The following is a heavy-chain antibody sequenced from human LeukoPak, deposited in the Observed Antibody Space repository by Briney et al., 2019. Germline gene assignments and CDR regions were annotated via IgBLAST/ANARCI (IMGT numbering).Heavy chain of an antibody. Sequence: SVKVSCKASGGTFSSYAISWVRQAPGQGLEWMGGIIPIFGTANYAQKFQGRVTITADESTSTAYMELSSLRSEDTAVYYFARPELSAYYDFWSGQMTREYYFDYWGQGTLVTVSS. J-gene: IGHJ4*02. CDR2: IIPIFGTA. D-gene: IGHD3-3*01. V-gene: IGHV1-69*13. CDR1: GGTFSSYA. CDR3: ARPELSAYYDFWSGQMTREYYFDY.